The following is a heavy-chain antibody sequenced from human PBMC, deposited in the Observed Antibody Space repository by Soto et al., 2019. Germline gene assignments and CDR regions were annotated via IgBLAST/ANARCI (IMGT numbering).Heavy chain of an antibody. CDR2: IIPILGIT. J-gene: IGHJ4*02. CDR3: ASLVTSASPSFDY. CDR1: GGTFSSYT. D-gene: IGHD5-18*01. V-gene: IGHV1-69*02. Sequence: QVQLVQSGAEVKKPGSSVKVSCKASGGTFSSYTISWVRQAPGQGLEWMGMIIPILGITNYAQKFQGRVTITADKSTSTAYMELSSLRSEDTAVYYCASLVTSASPSFDYWGQGTLVTVSS.